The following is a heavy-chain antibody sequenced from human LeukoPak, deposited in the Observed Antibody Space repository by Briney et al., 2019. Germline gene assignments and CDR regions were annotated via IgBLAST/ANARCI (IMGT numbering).Heavy chain of an antibody. D-gene: IGHD3-22*01. CDR3: ARGWVYYYDSSGTDAFDI. V-gene: IGHV3-20*04. Sequence: GGSLRLSCAASGFTFDDYGMSWVRQAPGKGLEWVSGINWNGGSTGYADSVKGRFTISRDNAKNSLYLQMNSLRAEDTALYYCARGWVYYYDSSGTDAFDIWGQGTMVTVSS. CDR1: GFTFDDYG. CDR2: INWNGGST. J-gene: IGHJ3*02.